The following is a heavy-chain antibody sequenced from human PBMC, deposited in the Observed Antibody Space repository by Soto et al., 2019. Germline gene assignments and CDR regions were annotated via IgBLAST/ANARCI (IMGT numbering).Heavy chain of an antibody. D-gene: IGHD3-22*01. J-gene: IGHJ6*02. CDR2: ISAYNGNT. CDR1: GYTFTNYG. CDR3: ARAGYYYDSSGLEAYYYYGMDV. V-gene: IGHV1-18*01. Sequence: ASVKVSCKASGYTFTNYGISWVRQAPGQGLERMGWISAYNGNTNYAQKLQGRVTMTTDTSTSTAYMELRSLRSDDTAVYYCARAGYYYDSSGLEAYYYYGMDVWGQGTTVTVSS.